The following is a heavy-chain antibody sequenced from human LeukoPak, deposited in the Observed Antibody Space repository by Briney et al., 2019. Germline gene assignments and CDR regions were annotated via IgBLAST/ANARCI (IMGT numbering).Heavy chain of an antibody. V-gene: IGHV3-23*01. CDR1: GFNVGDKY. CDR2: ISGSGGST. CDR3: AKGVAAASRGGDAFDI. J-gene: IGHJ3*02. Sequence: GGSLRLSCEASGFNVGDKYMSWVRQAPGKGLEWVSAISGSGGSTYYADSVKGRFTISRDNPKNTLYLQMNSLRAEDTAVYYCAKGVAAASRGGDAFDIWGQGTMVTVSS. D-gene: IGHD6-13*01.